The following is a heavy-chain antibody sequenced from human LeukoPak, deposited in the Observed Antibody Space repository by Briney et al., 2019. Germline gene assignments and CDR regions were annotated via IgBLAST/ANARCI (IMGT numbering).Heavy chain of an antibody. D-gene: IGHD3-10*01. CDR3: ARDWTEIYYALGSYQKGTNDY. Sequence: PSETLSLTCTVSGGSISSSSYYWGWIRQPPGKGLEWIGSIYYSGSTYYNPSLKSRVTISVDTSKNQFSLKLSSVTAADTAVYYCARDWTEIYYALGSYQKGTNDYWGQGTLVSVSS. V-gene: IGHV4-39*07. CDR2: IYYSGST. J-gene: IGHJ4*02. CDR1: GGSISSSSYY.